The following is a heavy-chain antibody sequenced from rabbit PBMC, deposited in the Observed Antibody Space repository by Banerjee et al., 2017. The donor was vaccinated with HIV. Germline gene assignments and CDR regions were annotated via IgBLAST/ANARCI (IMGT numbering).Heavy chain of an antibody. J-gene: IGHJ6*01. D-gene: IGHD4-1*01. V-gene: IGHV1S47*01. CDR2: IEPIFGNT. CDR1: GFDFSNYG. CDR3: ARVSETSGWGEDL. Sequence: QEQLVESGGGLVQPGGSLKLSCKASGFDFSNYGVTWVRQAPGKGLEWIGYIEPIFGNTYYASWVNGRFTISSHNAQNTLYLQLSSLTAADTATYFCARVSETSGWGEDLWGPGTLVTVS.